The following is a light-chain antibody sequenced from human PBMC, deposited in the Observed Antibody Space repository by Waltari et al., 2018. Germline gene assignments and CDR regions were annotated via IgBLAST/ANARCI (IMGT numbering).Light chain of an antibody. CDR2: DVT. J-gene: IGLJ2*01. CDR1: SSVIRLYHL. V-gene: IGLV2-8*01. Sequence: SALPQPPSASGSPGQSVAISCTATSSVIRLYHLVSWYQQDPGKAPKLIVYDVTKRPSGVPDRFSGSKSGNTASLIVSGLQAGDEADYYCSSYAGSGTVVFGGGTKLTVL. CDR3: SSYAGSGTVV.